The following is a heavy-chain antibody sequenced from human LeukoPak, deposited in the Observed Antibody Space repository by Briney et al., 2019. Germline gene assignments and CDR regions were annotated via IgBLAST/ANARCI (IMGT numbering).Heavy chain of an antibody. J-gene: IGHJ5*02. CDR2: ISAYNGNT. V-gene: IGHV1-18*01. CDR3: AREGPAYDILTGYLGFEP. D-gene: IGHD3-9*01. CDR1: GYTFTSYG. Sequence: ASVTVSRKASGYTFTSYGVSWVRQAPGQGVDGMGWISAYNGNTNYAQKLQGRVTMTTDTSTSTAYMELRSLRSDDTAVYYCAREGPAYDILTGYLGFEPWGQGTLVTVSS.